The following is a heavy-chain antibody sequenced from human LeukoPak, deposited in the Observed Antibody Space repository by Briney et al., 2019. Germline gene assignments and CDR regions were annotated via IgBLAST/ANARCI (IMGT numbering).Heavy chain of an antibody. CDR1: GYTITSNY. J-gene: IGHJ4*02. CDR3: ARDQEGFDY. CDR2: IYPRDGST. Sequence: ASVKVSCKASGYTITSNYIHWVRQAPGQGLEWMGMIYPRDGSTSYAQKFQGRVTVTRDTSTSTVHMELSGLRSEDTAVYYCARDQEGFDYWGQGTLVTVSS. V-gene: IGHV1-46*01.